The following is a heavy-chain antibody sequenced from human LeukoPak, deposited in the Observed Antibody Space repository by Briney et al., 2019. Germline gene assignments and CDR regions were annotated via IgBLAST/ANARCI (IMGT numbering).Heavy chain of an antibody. Sequence: PSETLSLTCTVSSGSISSSDYYWGWIRQPPGKGLEWIGRIYTSGSTNYNPSLKSRVTMSVDTSKNQFSLKLSSVTAADTAVYYCAREVVGSGYYVEDWGQGTLVTVSS. D-gene: IGHD3-3*01. CDR3: AREVVGSGYYVED. CDR1: SGSISSSDYY. V-gene: IGHV4-39*07. CDR2: IYTSGST. J-gene: IGHJ4*02.